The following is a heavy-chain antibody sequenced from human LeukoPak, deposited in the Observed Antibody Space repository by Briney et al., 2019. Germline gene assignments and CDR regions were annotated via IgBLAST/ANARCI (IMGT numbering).Heavy chain of an antibody. V-gene: IGHV1-69*01. D-gene: IGHD2-21*02. CDR2: IIPIFGTA. J-gene: IGHJ6*02. Sequence: ASAKVSCKASGGTFSSYAISWVRQAPGQGLEWMGGIIPIFGTANYAQKFQGRVTITADESTSTAYMELSSLRSEDTAVYYCATPGGDSYYYYGMDVWGQGTTVTVCS. CDR1: GGTFSSYA. CDR3: ATPGGDSYYYYGMDV.